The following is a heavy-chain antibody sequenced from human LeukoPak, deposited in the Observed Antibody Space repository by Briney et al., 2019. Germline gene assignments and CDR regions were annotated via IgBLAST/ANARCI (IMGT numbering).Heavy chain of an antibody. CDR1: GYTFTSYY. V-gene: IGHV1-46*01. CDR2: INPSGGST. J-gene: IGHJ1*01. D-gene: IGHD4-17*01. Sequence: ASVKVSCKASGYTFTSYYMHWVRQAPGQGLEWMGIINPSGGSTSYAQKFQGRVTMTRDTSTSTVYMELSSLRSEDTAVYYRARALYGDLPGEYFQHWGQGTLVTVSS. CDR3: ARALYGDLPGEYFQH.